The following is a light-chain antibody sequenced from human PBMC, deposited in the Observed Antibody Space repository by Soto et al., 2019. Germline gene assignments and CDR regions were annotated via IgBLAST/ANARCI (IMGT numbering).Light chain of an antibody. J-gene: IGKJ1*01. CDR3: QHSGDFRWT. Sequence: LALSAGSRAIRSFSASQSVNKAYLVWYQVKPGQAPRRLIYGASSRATGIPDRFSGRGFGTDFTLTISRLEPEDFAVYYCQHSGDFRWTFGLGTKVDIK. CDR1: QSVNKAY. V-gene: IGKV3-20*01. CDR2: GAS.